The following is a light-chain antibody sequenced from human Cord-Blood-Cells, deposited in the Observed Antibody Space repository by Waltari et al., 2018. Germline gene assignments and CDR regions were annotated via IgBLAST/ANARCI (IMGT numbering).Light chain of an antibody. J-gene: IGLJ2*01. Sequence: QSALTQPASASGSPGQSITISCTGTSSDVGGYNYVSWYQQHPGKAPKLMIYDVSKRPSGVSNRFSGSKSVNSASLPISGLQAEDEADYYCSSYTSSSTGVFGGETKLTVL. CDR1: SSDVGGYNY. CDR2: DVS. CDR3: SSYTSSSTGV. V-gene: IGLV2-14*01.